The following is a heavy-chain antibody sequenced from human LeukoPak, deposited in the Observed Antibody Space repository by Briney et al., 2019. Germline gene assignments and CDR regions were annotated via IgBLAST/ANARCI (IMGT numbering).Heavy chain of an antibody. CDR3: ARLKNYDFWSGYCFDY. D-gene: IGHD3-3*01. V-gene: IGHV4-4*09. J-gene: IGHJ4*02. Sequence: SETLSLTCTVSGGSISSYYWSWIRQPPGKGLEWIGYIYTSGSTNYNPSLKGRVTISVDTSKNQFSLKLSSVTAADTAVYYCARLKNYDFWSGYCFDYWGQGTLVTVSS. CDR1: GGSISSYY. CDR2: IYTSGST.